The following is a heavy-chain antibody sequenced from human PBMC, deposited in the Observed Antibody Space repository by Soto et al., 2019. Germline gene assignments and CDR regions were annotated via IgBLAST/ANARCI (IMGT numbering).Heavy chain of an antibody. Sequence: QVQLQESGPGLVKPSQTLSLTCTVSGGSISSGGYYWSWIRQHPGKGLEWIGYIYYSGSTYYNPSLKSRVTISVDKSKNQFSLKLSSVTAADTAVYYCARSIVVVPAAFDYWGQGTLVTVSS. V-gene: IGHV4-31*03. J-gene: IGHJ4*02. CDR2: IYYSGST. D-gene: IGHD2-2*01. CDR3: ARSIVVVPAAFDY. CDR1: GGSISSGGYY.